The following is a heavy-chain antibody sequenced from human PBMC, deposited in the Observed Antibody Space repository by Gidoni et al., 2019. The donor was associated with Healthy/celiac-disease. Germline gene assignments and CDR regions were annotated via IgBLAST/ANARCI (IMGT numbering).Heavy chain of an antibody. V-gene: IGHV1-69*01. D-gene: IGHD2-21*02. CDR1: GGTFSSYA. CDR3: ASSVADLYCGGDCYWDY. CDR2: IIPIFGTA. Sequence: QVQLVQSGAEVKKPGSSVKVSCKASGGTFSSYAISWVRQAPGQGLEWMGGIIPIFGTANYAQKFQGRVTITADESTSTAYMELSSLRSEDTAVYYCASSVADLYCGGDCYWDYWGQGTLVTVSS. J-gene: IGHJ4*02.